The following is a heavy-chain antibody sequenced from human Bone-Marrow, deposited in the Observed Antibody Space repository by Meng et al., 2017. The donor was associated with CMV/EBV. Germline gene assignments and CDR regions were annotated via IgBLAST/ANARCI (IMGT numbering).Heavy chain of an antibody. CDR2: IKSKTDGGTT. J-gene: IGHJ1*01. CDR3: TTERARYFQH. V-gene: IGHV3-15*01. D-gene: IGHD4/OR15-4a*01. CDR1: GFTFSNAW. Sequence: GEALKIAWAASGFTFSNAWMSWVRQAPGKGLEWVGRIKSKTDGGTTDYAAPVKGRFTISRDDSKNTLYLQMNSLKTEDTAVYYCTTERARYFQHWGQGTLVTVSS.